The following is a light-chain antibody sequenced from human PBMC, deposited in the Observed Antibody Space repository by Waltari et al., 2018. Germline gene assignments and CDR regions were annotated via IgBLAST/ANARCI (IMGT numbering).Light chain of an antibody. V-gene: IGKV1-5*01. Sequence: DIQMTQSPSTLSASVGDRVTITCRASQSISSWLAWYQQKPGKGPKLLIYDASSLESGVPSRFSGSGSGTEFTLTISSLQPDDFATYYCQQYNSYSTLTFGGGTKVEIK. CDR3: QQYNSYSTLT. CDR2: DAS. J-gene: IGKJ4*01. CDR1: QSISSW.